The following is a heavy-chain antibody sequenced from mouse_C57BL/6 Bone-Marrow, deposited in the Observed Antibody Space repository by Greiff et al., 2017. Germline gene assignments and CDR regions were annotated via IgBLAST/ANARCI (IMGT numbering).Heavy chain of an antibody. D-gene: IGHD3-1*01. J-gene: IGHJ2*01. CDR2: IYPGSGNT. V-gene: IGHV1-76*01. Sequence: QVQLKESGAELVRPGASVKLSCKASGYTFTDYYINWVKQRPGQGLEWIARIYPGSGNTYYNEKFKGKATLTAEKSSSTAYMQLSSLTSEDSAVCFCARSRGLLGDYWGQGTTLTVSS. CDR1: GYTFTDYY. CDR3: ARSRGLLGDY.